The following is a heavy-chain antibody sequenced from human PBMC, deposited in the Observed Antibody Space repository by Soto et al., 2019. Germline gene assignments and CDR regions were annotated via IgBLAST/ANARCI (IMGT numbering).Heavy chain of an antibody. Sequence: GESLKISCKGSGYSFTSYWIXXXRXXPGKGLEWMGIIYPGDSDTRYSPSFQGQVTFSADKSISTAYLQWSSLKASDTAMYYCATPLYSGYGSMAVWGQGTTVTVSS. CDR3: ATPLYSGYGSMAV. CDR2: IYPGDSDT. CDR1: GYSFTSYW. D-gene: IGHD5-12*01. V-gene: IGHV5-51*01. J-gene: IGHJ6*02.